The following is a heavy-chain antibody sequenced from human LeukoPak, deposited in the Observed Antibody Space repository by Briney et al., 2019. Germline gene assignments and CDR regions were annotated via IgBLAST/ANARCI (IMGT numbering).Heavy chain of an antibody. CDR3: ARGGFNMVRGVIIPSNSYYYYMDI. CDR2: ITSGDFV. D-gene: IGHD3-10*01. CDR1: GFTFSAYS. J-gene: IGHJ6*03. Sequence: GGSLRLSCAVSGFTFSAYSMNWVRQAPGKGLEWVSSITSGDFVYFADSLKGRFTISRDNAKSSLYLQMNSLRAEDTAVYFCARGGFNMVRGVIIPSNSYYYYMDIWGKGTTVTVSS. V-gene: IGHV3-21*01.